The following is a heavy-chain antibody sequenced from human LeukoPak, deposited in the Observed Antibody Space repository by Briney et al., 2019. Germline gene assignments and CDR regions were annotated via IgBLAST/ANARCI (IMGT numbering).Heavy chain of an antibody. CDR2: IYYSGST. CDR1: GGSVSSGSYY. CDR3: ARVASGPPSATPRFDY. Sequence: SETLSLTCTVSGGSVSSGSYYWSWIRQPPGKGLEWIGYIYYSGSTNYNPSLKSRVTISVDTSKNQLSLKLSSVTAADTAVYYCARVASGPPSATPRFDYWGQGTLVTVSS. J-gene: IGHJ4*02. V-gene: IGHV4-61*01. D-gene: IGHD6-6*01.